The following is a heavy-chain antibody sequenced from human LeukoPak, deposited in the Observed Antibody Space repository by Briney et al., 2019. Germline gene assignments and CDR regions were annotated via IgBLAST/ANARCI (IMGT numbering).Heavy chain of an antibody. V-gene: IGHV4-39*07. Sequence: SETLSLTCTVSGGSISSSSYYWGWIRQPPGKGLEWIGSIYYSGSTYYNPSLKSRVTMSVDTSKNQFSLKLSSVTAADTAVYYCARDPLDCTNGVCYFDYWGQGTPVTVSS. CDR1: GGSISSSSYY. CDR3: ARDPLDCTNGVCYFDY. D-gene: IGHD2-8*01. J-gene: IGHJ4*02. CDR2: IYYSGST.